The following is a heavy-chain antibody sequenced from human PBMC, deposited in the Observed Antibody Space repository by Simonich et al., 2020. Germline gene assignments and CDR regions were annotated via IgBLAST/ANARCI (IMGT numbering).Heavy chain of an antibody. D-gene: IGHD6-6*01. J-gene: IGHJ5*02. CDR3: ARHPEYSSNWFDP. Sequence: QLQLQESGPGLVKPSETLSLTCTVSGGSISNSSYYWGWIRQPPGKGLGWIGRIYYSGSTYSNPALKSRVTISVDTSKNQFSLKLSSVTAADTAVYYCARHPEYSSNWFDPWGQGTLVTVSS. CDR2: IYYSGST. CDR1: GGSISNSSYY. V-gene: IGHV4-39*01.